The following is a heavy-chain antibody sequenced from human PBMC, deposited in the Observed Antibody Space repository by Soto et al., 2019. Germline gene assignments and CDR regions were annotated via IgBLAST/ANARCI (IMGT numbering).Heavy chain of an antibody. J-gene: IGHJ3*02. CDR2: IGTAGDT. CDR3: TRRRRGAAAGTHDAFDI. Sequence: EVQLVESGGGLVQPGGSLRLSCAASGFTFSSYDMHWVRQATGKGLEWVSAIGTAGDTYYPGSVKGRFTISRENAKNSLYLQMNSLRAGDTAVYYCTRRRRGAAAGTHDAFDIWGQGTMVTVSS. CDR1: GFTFSSYD. V-gene: IGHV3-13*01. D-gene: IGHD6-13*01.